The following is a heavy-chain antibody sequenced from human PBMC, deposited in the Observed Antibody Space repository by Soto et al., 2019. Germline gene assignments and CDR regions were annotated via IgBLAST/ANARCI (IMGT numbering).Heavy chain of an antibody. CDR2: IYYSGST. V-gene: IGHV4-59*01. D-gene: IGHD6-13*01. J-gene: IGHJ6*04. Sequence: PSETLSLTCTVSGGSISSYYWSWIRQPPGKGLEWIGYIYYSGSTNYNPSLKSRVTISVDTSKNQFSLKLSSVTAADTAVYYCARDSSSSWYGPTGYYGMAVWGKGTTFTVSS. CDR1: GGSISSYY. CDR3: ARDSSSSWYGPTGYYGMAV.